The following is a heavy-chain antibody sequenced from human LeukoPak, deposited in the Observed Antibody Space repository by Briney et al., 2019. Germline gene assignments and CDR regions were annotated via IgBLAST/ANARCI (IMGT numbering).Heavy chain of an antibody. Sequence: PGGSLRLSCVDSGFTSTNQWMTWVRQAPGKGLEWVATINPDGSGKYYVDSVKGRFTISRDNAKNSLYLQMNSLRAEDTAVYYCARDLGSGSYFDYWGQGTLVTVSS. CDR1: GFTSTNQW. CDR3: ARDLGSGSYFDY. J-gene: IGHJ4*02. V-gene: IGHV3-7*01. CDR2: INPDGSGK. D-gene: IGHD1-26*01.